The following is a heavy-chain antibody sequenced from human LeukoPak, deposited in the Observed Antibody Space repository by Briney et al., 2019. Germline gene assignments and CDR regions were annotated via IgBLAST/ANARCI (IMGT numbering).Heavy chain of an antibody. J-gene: IGHJ5*02. CDR2: ISGSGGST. Sequence: GGSLRLSCAASGFTFSSYAMSWVRQAPGKGLEWVSAISGSGGSTYYADSVKGRFTISRDNSKNTLYLQMNSLRAEDTAVYYSAKVPMYSSGFILWFDPWGQGTLVTVSS. CDR1: GFTFSSYA. D-gene: IGHD6-19*01. CDR3: AKVPMYSSGFILWFDP. V-gene: IGHV3-23*01.